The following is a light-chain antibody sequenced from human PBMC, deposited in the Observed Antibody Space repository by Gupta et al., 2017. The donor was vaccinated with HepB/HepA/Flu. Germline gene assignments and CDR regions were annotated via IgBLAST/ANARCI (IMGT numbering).Light chain of an antibody. Sequence: EIVLTQSPGTLSLSPGERATLSCRTSQSVSDSQLAWYQQKPGQAPRLLIYAVSIRATGVPDRVSGSGSGTDFTLTISILEPEDFAVYYCQQYDSLTWTFGPGTKVEIK. CDR3: QQYDSLTWT. CDR1: QSVSDSQ. V-gene: IGKV3-20*01. J-gene: IGKJ1*01. CDR2: AVS.